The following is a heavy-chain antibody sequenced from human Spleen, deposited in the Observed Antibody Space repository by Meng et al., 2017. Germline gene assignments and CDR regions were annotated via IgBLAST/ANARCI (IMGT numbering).Heavy chain of an antibody. V-gene: IGHV3-23*01. D-gene: IGHD3-22*01. CDR3: ATHYDSSGYSYLDY. Sequence: GGSLRLSCAASGFTFSSYAMSWVRQAPGKGLEWVSRISASTGSTYYADSVKGRFTISRDNYKNTLYLQMNSLRAEDRAVYYCATHYDSSGYSYLDYWGQGTLVTVSS. CDR2: ISASTGST. CDR1: GFTFSSYA. J-gene: IGHJ4*02.